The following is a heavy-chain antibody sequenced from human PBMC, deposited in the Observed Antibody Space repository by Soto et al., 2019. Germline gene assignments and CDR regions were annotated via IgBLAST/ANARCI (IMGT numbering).Heavy chain of an antibody. CDR1: GGSISSSSYY. J-gene: IGHJ5*02. D-gene: IGHD2-15*01. CDR3: ARRLYCSGGSCYSQWFDP. Sequence: QLQLQESGPGLVKPSETLSLTCTVSGGSISSSSYYWGWIRQPPGKGLEWIGSIYYSGSTYYNPSLKSRVTISVDTSKTQFSLKLSSVTAADTAVYYCARRLYCSGGSCYSQWFDPWGQGTLVTVSS. CDR2: IYYSGST. V-gene: IGHV4-39*01.